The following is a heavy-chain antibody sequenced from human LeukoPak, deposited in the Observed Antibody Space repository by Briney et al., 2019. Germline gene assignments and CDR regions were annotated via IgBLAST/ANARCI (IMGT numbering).Heavy chain of an antibody. CDR2: ISGSGGST. D-gene: IGHD2-2*01. CDR3: AKSEIVVVPAAMLANYYYYGMDA. Sequence: PGGSLRLSCAASGFTFSSYAMSWVRQAPGKGLEWVSAISGSGGSTYYADSVKGRFTISRDNSKNTLYLQMNSLRAEDTAVYYCAKSEIVVVPAAMLANYYYYGMDAWGQGTTVTVSS. J-gene: IGHJ6*02. CDR1: GFTFSSYA. V-gene: IGHV3-23*01.